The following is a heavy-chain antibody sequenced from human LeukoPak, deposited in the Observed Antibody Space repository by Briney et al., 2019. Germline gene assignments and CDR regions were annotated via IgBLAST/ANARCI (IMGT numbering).Heavy chain of an antibody. Sequence: SETLSLTCTVSGGSISSSSYYWSWIRQPAGKGLEWIGRIYTSGSTNYNPSLKSRVTISVDTSKNQFSLKLSSVTAADTAVYYCASLRDYIGWFDPWGQGTLVTVSS. V-gene: IGHV4-61*02. D-gene: IGHD4-11*01. CDR2: IYTSGST. CDR1: GGSISSSSYY. J-gene: IGHJ5*02. CDR3: ASLRDYIGWFDP.